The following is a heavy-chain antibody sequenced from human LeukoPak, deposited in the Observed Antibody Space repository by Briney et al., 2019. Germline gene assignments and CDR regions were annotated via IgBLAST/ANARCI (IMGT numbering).Heavy chain of an antibody. D-gene: IGHD3-9*01. CDR1: GGSISTSNYY. J-gene: IGHJ4*02. CDR3: AKTKLDWLLFDF. CDR2: IFHNGNA. Sequence: SETLSLTCRVSGGSISTSNYYWVWIRQSPEKGLEWIGSIFHNGNAFYSPSLQSRVTMSLETSKSQFYLRLTSVTAADTALYYCAKTKLDWLLFDFWGQGILVTVSS. V-gene: IGHV4-39*07.